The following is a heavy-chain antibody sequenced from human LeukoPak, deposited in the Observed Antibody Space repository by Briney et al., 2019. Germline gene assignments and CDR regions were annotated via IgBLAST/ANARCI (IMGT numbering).Heavy chain of an antibody. Sequence: SQTLSLTCAVSGGSISSGGYSWSWIRQPPGKGLEWIGYIYHSGSTYYNPSLKSRVTISVDRSKNQFSLKLSSVTAADTAVYYRARGARGVVAATPGWYFDLWGRGTLVTVSS. J-gene: IGHJ2*01. D-gene: IGHD2-15*01. V-gene: IGHV4-30-2*01. CDR1: GGSISSGGYS. CDR2: IYHSGST. CDR3: ARGARGVVAATPGWYFDL.